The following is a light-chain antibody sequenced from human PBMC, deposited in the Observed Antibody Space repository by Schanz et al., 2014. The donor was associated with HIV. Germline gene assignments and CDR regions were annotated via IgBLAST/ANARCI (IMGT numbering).Light chain of an antibody. CDR1: SSDVGGYNR. CDR2: EVS. CDR3: CSYTTTSTYV. Sequence: QSALTQPPSVSGSPGQLVTISCTGTSSDVGGYNRVSWFQQSPGTAPKLMIYEVSDRPSGVSARFSGSKSGNTATLTISGLQAEDEADYYCCSYTTTSTYVFGAGTKLTVL. J-gene: IGLJ1*01. V-gene: IGLV2-18*02.